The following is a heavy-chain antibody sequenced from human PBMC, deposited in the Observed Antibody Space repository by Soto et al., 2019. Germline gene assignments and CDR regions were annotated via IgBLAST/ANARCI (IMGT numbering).Heavy chain of an antibody. V-gene: IGHV3-33*01. CDR1: GFTFSSYG. Sequence: GGSLRLSCAASGFTFSSYGMHWVRQAPGKGLEWVAVIWYDGSNKYYADSVKGRFTISRDNSKNTLYLQMNSLRAEDTAVYYCARDVYIAVAAAFDIWGQGTMVTVSS. J-gene: IGHJ3*02. CDR2: IWYDGSNK. D-gene: IGHD6-19*01. CDR3: ARDVYIAVAAAFDI.